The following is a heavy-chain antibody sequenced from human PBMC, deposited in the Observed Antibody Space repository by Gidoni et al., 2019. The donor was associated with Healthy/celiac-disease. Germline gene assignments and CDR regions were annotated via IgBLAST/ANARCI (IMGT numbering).Heavy chain of an antibody. CDR3: ARDIHSGYYYYGMDV. D-gene: IGHD3-10*01. Sequence: QVQLVQSGAEVKKPGASVKVSCKASGYTFTGYYMHWVRQAPGQGLEWMGWLNPNSGGTNYAQKFQGWVTMTRDTSISTAYMELSRLRSDDTAVYYCARDIHSGYYYYGMDVWGQGTTVTVSS. CDR2: LNPNSGGT. CDR1: GYTFTGYY. V-gene: IGHV1-2*04. J-gene: IGHJ6*02.